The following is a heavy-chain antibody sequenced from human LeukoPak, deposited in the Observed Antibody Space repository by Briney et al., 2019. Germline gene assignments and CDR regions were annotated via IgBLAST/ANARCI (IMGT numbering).Heavy chain of an antibody. CDR3: ATVVAATCHFDY. CDR1: GGSFSGYY. J-gene: IGHJ4*02. Sequence: SETLSLTCAVYGGSFSGYYWSWIRQPPGKGLEWIGEINHSGSTNYNPSLKSRVTISVDTSKNQFSLKLSSVTAADTAVYYCATVVAATCHFDYWGQGTLVTVSS. V-gene: IGHV4-34*01. CDR2: INHSGST. D-gene: IGHD2-15*01.